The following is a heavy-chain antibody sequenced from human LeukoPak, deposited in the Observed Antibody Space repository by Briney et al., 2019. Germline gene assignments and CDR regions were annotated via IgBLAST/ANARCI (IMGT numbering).Heavy chain of an antibody. CDR3: ARGIAAENPFDY. V-gene: IGHV4-34*01. J-gene: IGHJ4*02. CDR2: INHSGST. D-gene: IGHD6-13*01. Sequence: PSETLPLTCAVYGGTFSGYYWSWLRQPPGKGLEWIGEINHSGSTNYNPSLKSRVTISVDTSKNQFYVKLSSVTAADTAVYYCARGIAAENPFDYWGQGTLVTVSS. CDR1: GGTFSGYY.